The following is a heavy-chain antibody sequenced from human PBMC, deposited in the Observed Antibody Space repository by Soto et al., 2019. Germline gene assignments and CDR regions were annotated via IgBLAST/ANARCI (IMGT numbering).Heavy chain of an antibody. V-gene: IGHV1-69*01. J-gene: IGHJ6*02. CDR3: AGGASISRDVETFYGMDV. CDR2: IIPIFGTA. D-gene: IGHD6-6*01. Sequence: QVQLVQSGAEVKKPGSSVKVSCKASGGTFSSYAISWVRQAPGQGLEWMGGIIPIFGTANYAQKFQGRVTITADESTSTAYMELSSLGSEDTDVYYCAGGASISRDVETFYGMDVWGQGTTVTVSS. CDR1: GGTFSSYA.